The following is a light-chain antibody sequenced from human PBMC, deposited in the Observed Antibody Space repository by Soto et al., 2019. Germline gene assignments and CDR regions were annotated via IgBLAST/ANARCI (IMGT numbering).Light chain of an antibody. V-gene: IGKV3-11*01. CDR2: DAS. CDR1: QSVSSY. Sequence: EIVLTQSPATLSLDRGERATLACRARQSVSSYLACSQQKPGQAPRLLLYDASNRATGIPARFSGSGSGTDFTLTISSLDPEDFAVYYCQPRSNWPLTFGGGTKVEIK. CDR3: QPRSNWPLT. J-gene: IGKJ4*01.